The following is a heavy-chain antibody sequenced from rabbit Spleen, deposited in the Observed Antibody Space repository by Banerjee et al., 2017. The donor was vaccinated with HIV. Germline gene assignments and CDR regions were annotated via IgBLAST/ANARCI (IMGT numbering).Heavy chain of an antibody. CDR2: INTKSSET. CDR3: ARNYVSAFDP. J-gene: IGHJ2*01. V-gene: IGHV1S45*01. Sequence: QEQLMESGGGLVKPEGSLTLTCKASGFAFSGHGISWIRQAPGKGLEWIACINTKSSETVYATWSKGRFTISRTSSTTVTLQMTSLTAADTATYFCARNYVSAFDPWGQGTLVTVS. CDR1: GFAFSGHG. D-gene: IGHD1-1*01.